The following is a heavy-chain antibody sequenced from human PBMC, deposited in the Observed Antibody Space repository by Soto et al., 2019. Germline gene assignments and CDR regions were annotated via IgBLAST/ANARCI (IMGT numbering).Heavy chain of an antibody. CDR2: MSSDGSKI. D-gene: IGHD1-26*01. V-gene: IGHV3-30*18. CDR3: AKDEGVGGTLGLFDY. CDR1: GFDFTYYA. Sequence: QVQLVESGGGAVQPGASLRLSCVASGFDFTYYAMHWVRQAPGKGLESVAVMSSDGSKIHHTDSVKGRFTISRDNSRNTLYLQMNSLRKEDTAFYFCAKDEGVGGTLGLFDYWGQGTLVSVSS. J-gene: IGHJ4*02.